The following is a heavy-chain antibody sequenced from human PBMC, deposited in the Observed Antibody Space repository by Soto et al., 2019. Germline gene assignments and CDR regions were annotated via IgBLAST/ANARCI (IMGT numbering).Heavy chain of an antibody. CDR1: GASISGFY. D-gene: IGHD1-1*01. V-gene: IGHV4-4*07. CDR2: IYATGTT. Sequence: SQTLSLTCTVSGASISGFYWSWIRKSAGKGLEWIGRIYATGTTDYNPSLKSRVMMSVDTSKKQFSLKLRSVTAADTAVYYCVRDGTKTLRDWFDPWGQGISVTSPQ. CDR3: VRDGTKTLRDWFDP. J-gene: IGHJ5*02.